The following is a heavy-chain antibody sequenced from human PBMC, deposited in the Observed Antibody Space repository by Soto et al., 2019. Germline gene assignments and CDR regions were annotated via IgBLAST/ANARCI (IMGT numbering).Heavy chain of an antibody. J-gene: IGHJ4*02. CDR3: ASAPLKDYSNQRGY. CDR1: GFTFSDYY. Sequence: GGSLRLSCAASGFTFSDYYMSWIRQAPGKGLEWVSYISSSGSTIYYADSVKGRFTISRDNAKNSLYLQMNSLRAEDTAVYYCASAPLKDYSNQRGYWGQGTLVTVSS. V-gene: IGHV3-11*01. D-gene: IGHD4-4*01. CDR2: ISSSGSTI.